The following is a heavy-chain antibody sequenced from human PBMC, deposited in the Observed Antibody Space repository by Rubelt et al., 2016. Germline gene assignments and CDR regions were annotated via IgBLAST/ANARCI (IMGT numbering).Heavy chain of an antibody. CDR3: ARSYSNYQDGYYYYYGMDV. J-gene: IGHJ6*02. CDR2: INPSGGST. D-gene: IGHD4-11*01. Sequence: QVQLVQSGAEVKKPGASVKVSCKASGYTFTSYYMHWVRQAPGQGLEWMGIINPSGGSTSYAQKFQGRVTMTRDTSTSTVYMELSSLSSEDTAVYYCARSYSNYQDGYYYYYGMDVWGQGTTVTVSS. V-gene: IGHV1-46*01. CDR1: GYTFTSYY.